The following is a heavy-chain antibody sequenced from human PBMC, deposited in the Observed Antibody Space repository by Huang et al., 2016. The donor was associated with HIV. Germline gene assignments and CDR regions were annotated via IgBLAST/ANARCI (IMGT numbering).Heavy chain of an antibody. Sequence: QVQLVQSGSELKKPGASVKVSCKASGYSFTNYGVHWVRQAPGRGLEWMGWMNTDTGRPSDAKDFTGRFVFSLDTSGSTAYLQISSLKPEDSAIYYCVRVRRVTDRYCVADCNTIDTFDIWGQGTLVTVSA. D-gene: IGHD2-21*02. J-gene: IGHJ3*02. V-gene: IGHV7-4-1*02. CDR3: VRVRRVTDRYCVADCNTIDTFDI. CDR1: GYSFTNYG. CDR2: MNTDTGRP.